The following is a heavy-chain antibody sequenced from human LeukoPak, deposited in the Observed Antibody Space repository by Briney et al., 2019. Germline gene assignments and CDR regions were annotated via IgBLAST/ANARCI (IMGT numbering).Heavy chain of an antibody. V-gene: IGHV4-31*03. J-gene: IGHJ4*02. CDR2: IYYSGST. D-gene: IGHD3-22*01. Sequence: SETLSLTCTVSGGSISSGGDYWSWIRQHPGKCLEWIGYIYYSGSTYYNPSLKSRVTISVDTSKNQFSLKLSSVTAADTAVYYCARVEGSEYYYDSSGYYFDYWGQGTLVTVSS. CDR3: ARVEGSEYYYDSSGYYFDY. CDR1: GGSISSGGDY.